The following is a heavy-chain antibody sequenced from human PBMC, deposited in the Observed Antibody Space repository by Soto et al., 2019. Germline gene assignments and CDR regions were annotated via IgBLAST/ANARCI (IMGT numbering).Heavy chain of an antibody. D-gene: IGHD2-21*02. J-gene: IGHJ6*02. Sequence: SGTLSLTRTVSWGSINSGGYYWGWIRPHPGEGLEWIGYIYYSGSTYYNPSLKSRVTISVDTSKNQFSLKLSSVTAADTAVYYCARRSTVVTNDYYYYGMDVWGQGTTVTVSS. CDR1: WGSINSGGYY. CDR2: IYYSGST. V-gene: IGHV4-31*03. CDR3: ARRSTVVTNDYYYYGMDV.